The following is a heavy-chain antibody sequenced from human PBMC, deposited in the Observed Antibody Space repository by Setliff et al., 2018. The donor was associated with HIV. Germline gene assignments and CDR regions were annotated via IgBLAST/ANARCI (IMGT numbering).Heavy chain of an antibody. V-gene: IGHV3-7*03. CDR3: NAGYSDMLTAYNSFDY. J-gene: IGHJ4*02. D-gene: IGHD3-9*01. CDR2: TKYDGSES. Sequence: GGSLRLSCVASGLTFNRYWMSWVRQVPGKGLEWVSNTKYDGSESYYVDSVKGRFTVSRDNAKNSLYLQMNSLRAEDTALYYCNAGYSDMLTAYNSFDYWGQGTLVTVSS. CDR1: GLTFNRYW.